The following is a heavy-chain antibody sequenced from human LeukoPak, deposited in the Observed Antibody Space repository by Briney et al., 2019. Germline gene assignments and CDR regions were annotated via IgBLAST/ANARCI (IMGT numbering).Heavy chain of an antibody. D-gene: IGHD2-21*01. Sequence: ASVRVSCKASGYTFTNYAVGWVRQAPGQGLEWMGYISPNTGNTIYAHKFQGRVTMTTDTSTSTVYMDLRSLTSDDTAMYYCARGGLWQLVPWGQGTLVTVSS. CDR3: ARGGLWQLVP. J-gene: IGHJ5*02. CDR2: ISPNTGNT. CDR1: GYTFTNYA. V-gene: IGHV1-18*01.